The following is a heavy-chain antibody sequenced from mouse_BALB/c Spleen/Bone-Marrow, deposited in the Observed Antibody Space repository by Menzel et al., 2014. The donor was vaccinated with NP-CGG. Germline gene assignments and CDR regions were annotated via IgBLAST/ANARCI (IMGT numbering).Heavy chain of an antibody. Sequence: VQLQQSGPELVKPGASMKISCKASGYSFTGYSMNWVKQSHGKNLEWFGLINPYNGGTSYNQKFKGKATITVDKSSSTAYMELLSLTSEDSAVYYCERDYDYGNYAMDYWGQGTSVTVSS. D-gene: IGHD2-4*01. V-gene: IGHV1-18*01. J-gene: IGHJ4*01. CDR1: GYSFTGYS. CDR3: ERDYDYGNYAMDY. CDR2: INPYNGGT.